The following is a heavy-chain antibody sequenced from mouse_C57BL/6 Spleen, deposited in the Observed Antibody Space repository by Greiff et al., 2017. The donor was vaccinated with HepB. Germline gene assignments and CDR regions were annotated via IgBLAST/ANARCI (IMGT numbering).Heavy chain of an antibody. CDR3: AKPRGRYYGSSYEYFDV. D-gene: IGHD1-1*01. Sequence: LVESGPELVKPGASVKISCKASGYSFTDYNMNWVKQSNGKSLEWIGVINPNYGTTSYNQKFKGKATLTVDQSSSTAYMQLNSLTSEYSAVYYCAKPRGRYYGSSYEYFDVWGTGTTVTVSS. CDR2: INPNYGTT. J-gene: IGHJ1*03. CDR1: GYSFTDYN. V-gene: IGHV1-39*01.